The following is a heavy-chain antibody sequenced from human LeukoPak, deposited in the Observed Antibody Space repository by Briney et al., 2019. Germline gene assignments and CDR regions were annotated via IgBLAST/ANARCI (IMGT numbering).Heavy chain of an antibody. V-gene: IGHV3-64D*09. J-gene: IGHJ4*02. CDR3: VRDHSQSVVPACLDY. CDR2: ISNNGGSV. Sequence: GGSLRLSCSASGFTFSNYAMHWVRQAPGKGLEYVSVISNNGGSVYYADSLKGRFTISRDNSKNTLYLQMSSLRAEDTAVYYCVRDHSQSVVPACLDYWGQGTLVSVSS. CDR1: GFTFSNYA. D-gene: IGHD2-2*01.